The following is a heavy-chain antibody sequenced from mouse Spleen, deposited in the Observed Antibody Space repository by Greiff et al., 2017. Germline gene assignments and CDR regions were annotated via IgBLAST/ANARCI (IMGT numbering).Heavy chain of an antibody. V-gene: IGHV5-6-3*01. J-gene: IGHJ2*01. CDR2: INSNGGST. CDR1: GFTFSSYG. Sequence: EVKVVESGGGLVQPGGSLKLSCAASGFTFSSYGMSWVRQTPDKRLELVATINSNGGSTYYPDSVKGRFTISRDNAKNTLYLQMSSLKSEDTAMYYCARAQRGYFDYWGQGTTLTVSS. CDR3: ARAQRGYFDY.